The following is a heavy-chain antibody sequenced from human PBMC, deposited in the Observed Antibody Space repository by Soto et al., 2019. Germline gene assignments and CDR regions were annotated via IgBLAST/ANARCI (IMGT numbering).Heavy chain of an antibody. Sequence: QVTLKESGPVLVKPTETLTLTCTVSGFSLSNARMGVSWIRQPPGKALEWLAHIFSNDEKSYSTSLKSRLTISKDTSKSQVVLTMTNMDPVDTATYYCARLISDGYNPYYYYGMDVWGQGTTVTVSS. CDR1: GFSLSNARMG. CDR2: IFSNDEK. CDR3: ARLISDGYNPYYYYGMDV. J-gene: IGHJ6*02. D-gene: IGHD5-12*01. V-gene: IGHV2-26*01.